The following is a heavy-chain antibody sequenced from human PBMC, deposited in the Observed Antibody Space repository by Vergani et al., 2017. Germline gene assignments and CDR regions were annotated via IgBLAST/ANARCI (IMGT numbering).Heavy chain of an antibody. Sequence: QVQLQQWGAGLLKPSETLSLTCAVYGGSFSGYYWSWLRPPPGKGLELIGEINHSGSTNYNPSLKSRVTISVDTSKNQFSLKLSSVTAADTAVYYCARILTYCGGDCSPGAFDIWGQGTMVTVSS. CDR3: ARILTYCGGDCSPGAFDI. D-gene: IGHD2-21*02. J-gene: IGHJ3*02. CDR2: INHSGST. V-gene: IGHV4-34*01. CDR1: GGSFSGYY.